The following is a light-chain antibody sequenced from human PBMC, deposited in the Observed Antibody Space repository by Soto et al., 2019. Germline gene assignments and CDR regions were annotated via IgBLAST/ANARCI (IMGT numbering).Light chain of an antibody. CDR1: SSNIGADYD. CDR2: GNT. V-gene: IGLV1-40*01. J-gene: IGLJ1*01. CDR3: QSYDRSLNAYV. Sequence: QSVLTQPPSVSGAPGQRVTISCTGSSSNIGADYDVHWFRQLPGTAPKLLIYGNTNRPSGVPDRFSGSKSGTSASLAITGLRAEDGADYYCQSYDRSLNAYVFGPGTKVTVL.